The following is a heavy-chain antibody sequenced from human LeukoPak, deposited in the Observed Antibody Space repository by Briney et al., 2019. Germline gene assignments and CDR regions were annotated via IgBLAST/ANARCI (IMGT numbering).Heavy chain of an antibody. V-gene: IGHV4-59*08. CDR3: ARLLIYCSSTSCHFDY. J-gene: IGHJ4*02. CDR2: IYYSGSS. CDR1: GGSISSYY. D-gene: IGHD2-2*01. Sequence: SETLSLTCTVSGGSISSYYWSWIRQPPGKGLEWIGTIYYSGSSKNNPSLKSRVTISVDTSKNQFSLKLSSVTAADTAMYYCARLLIYCSSTSCHFDYWGQGTLVTVSS.